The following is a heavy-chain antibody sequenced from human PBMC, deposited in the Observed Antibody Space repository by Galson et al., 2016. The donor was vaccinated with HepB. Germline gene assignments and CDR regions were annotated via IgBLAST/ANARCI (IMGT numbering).Heavy chain of an antibody. D-gene: IGHD3-10*01. J-gene: IGHJ3*02. CDR3: APWGFIMFRGAKAADAFDI. CDR2: IDPSDSYI. CDR1: GYRFTSYW. Sequence: QSGAEVKKPGESLRISCKASGYRFTSYWISWVRQMPGKGLEWMGRIDPSDSYINYSPSFQGHVSISADKSISTAYLQWTSLKASDTAMYYCAPWGFIMFRGAKAADAFDIWGQGTMVTVSS. V-gene: IGHV5-10-1*01.